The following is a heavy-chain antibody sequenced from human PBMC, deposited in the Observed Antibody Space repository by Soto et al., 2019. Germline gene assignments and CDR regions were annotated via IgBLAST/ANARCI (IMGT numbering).Heavy chain of an antibody. CDR3: ARDPTVTTSAGWFDP. Sequence: QVQLVESGGGVVQPGRSLRLSCAASGFTFGSYGMHWVRQAPGKGLEWVAVIWYDGSNKYYADSVKGRFTISRDNSKNTLYLQMNSPRAEDTAVYYCARDPTVTTSAGWFDPWGQGTLVTVSS. J-gene: IGHJ5*02. V-gene: IGHV3-33*01. CDR2: IWYDGSNK. CDR1: GFTFGSYG. D-gene: IGHD4-17*01.